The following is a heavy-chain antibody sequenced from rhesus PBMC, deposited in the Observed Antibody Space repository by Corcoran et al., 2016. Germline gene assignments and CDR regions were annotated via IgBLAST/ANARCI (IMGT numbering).Heavy chain of an antibody. CDR1: GSSISSACC. CDR2: VSNTGKP. CDR3: VRVHAQYAADRFDV. Sequence: QVQLQESGPGLVKPSETLSLTCAVSGSSISSACCWGWIRQPPGKGLEYIGHVSNTGKPYYTPPLRSRVTISKDTPKNQFSLKLSSVTVADTALYYCVRVHAQYAADRFDVSGAGIVVTVSS. D-gene: IGHD6-31*01. V-gene: IGHV4-99*02. J-gene: IGHJ5-1*01.